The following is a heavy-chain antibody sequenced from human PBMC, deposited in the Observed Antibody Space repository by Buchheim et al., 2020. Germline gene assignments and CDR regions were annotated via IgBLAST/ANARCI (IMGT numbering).Heavy chain of an antibody. J-gene: IGHJ4*02. CDR3: ARDRPDPGYSSGWYRGGESDY. Sequence: EVQLVESGGGLVQPGGSLRLSCAASGFTFSSYSMNWVRQAPGKGLEWVSYISSSSSTIYYADSVKGRFTISRDNAKNSLYLQMNSLRDEDTAVYYCARDRPDPGYSSGWYRGGESDYWGQGTL. V-gene: IGHV3-48*02. CDR2: ISSSSSTI. CDR1: GFTFSSYS. D-gene: IGHD6-19*01.